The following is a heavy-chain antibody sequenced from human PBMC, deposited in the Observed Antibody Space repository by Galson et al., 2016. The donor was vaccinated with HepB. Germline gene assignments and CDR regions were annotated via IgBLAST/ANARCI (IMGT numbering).Heavy chain of an antibody. CDR1: GFIFSNYG. Sequence: SLRLSCAASGFIFSNYGMHWVRQAPGKGLEWVAVISFDGSNAYYGDSVKGRFTISRDNAKNTLYLQINSLSAEDTALFYCATGGGRRSKYYGMDVWGRGTMVTVSS. D-gene: IGHD1-26*01. J-gene: IGHJ6*02. CDR2: ISFDGSNA. CDR3: ATGGGRRSKYYGMDV. V-gene: IGHV3-30*03.